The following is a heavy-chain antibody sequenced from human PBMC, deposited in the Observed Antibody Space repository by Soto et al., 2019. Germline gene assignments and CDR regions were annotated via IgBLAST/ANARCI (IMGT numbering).Heavy chain of an antibody. Sequence: GASVKVSCKASGFTLTNHWMHWVRQAPGQGLEWMTTINPTGDWTDYAQNFQGRLTMTRDTSTSTVYMELSSLRFDDTAVYYCARDHQWAFDIWGQGTMVTVSS. CDR2: INPTGDWT. V-gene: IGHV1-46*01. J-gene: IGHJ3*02. D-gene: IGHD2-8*01. CDR1: GFTLTNHW. CDR3: ARDHQWAFDI.